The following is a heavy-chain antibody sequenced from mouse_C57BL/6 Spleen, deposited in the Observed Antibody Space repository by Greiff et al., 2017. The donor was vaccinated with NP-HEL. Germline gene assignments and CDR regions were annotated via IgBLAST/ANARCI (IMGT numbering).Heavy chain of an antibody. D-gene: IGHD4-1*01. CDR3: ASRGTITGTKYFDV. CDR2: IYPGDGDT. Sequence: QVQLKESGAELVKPGASVKISCKASGYAFSSYWMNWVKQRPGKGLEWIGQIYPGDGDTNYNGKFKGKATLTADKSSSTAYMQLSSLTSEDSAVYFWASRGTITGTKYFDVWAQGPRSPSPQ. J-gene: IGHJ1*03. V-gene: IGHV1-80*01. CDR1: GYAFSSYW.